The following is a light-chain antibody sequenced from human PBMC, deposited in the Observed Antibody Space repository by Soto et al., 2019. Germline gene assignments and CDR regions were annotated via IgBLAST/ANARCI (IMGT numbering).Light chain of an antibody. CDR1: QDITNS. V-gene: IGKV1-33*01. CDR2: DTS. J-gene: IGKJ4*01. Sequence: DIQLTQSPSSLSASVGDRVTITCQASQDITNSLNWYQQKPGKAPNLLIYDTSTLQTGVPSRFSGSGSGTDFTFTISSLQPEDIATYYCQHYDDLPLTFGGGTKVEIK. CDR3: QHYDDLPLT.